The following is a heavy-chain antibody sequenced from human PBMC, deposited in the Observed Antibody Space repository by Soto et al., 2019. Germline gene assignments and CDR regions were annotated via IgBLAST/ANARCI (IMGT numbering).Heavy chain of an antibody. CDR1: GGSISRYY. CDR2: MYNTGST. CDR3: ARDLWGYCGTDCYPLDV. J-gene: IGHJ6*02. D-gene: IGHD2-21*02. V-gene: IGHV4-59*01. Sequence: QVQLQESGPGLVKPSETLSLTCTVSGGSISRYYWSWIRQPPGKGLEWIGYMYNTGSTVYNPSFKSRVTISVXXSXNXXSLKLKSVTAADTAVYYCARDLWGYCGTDCYPLDVWGQGTTVTVSS.